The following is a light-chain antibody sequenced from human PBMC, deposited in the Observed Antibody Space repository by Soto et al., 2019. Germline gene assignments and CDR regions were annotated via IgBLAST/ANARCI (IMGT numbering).Light chain of an antibody. J-gene: IGLJ1*01. CDR2: EDT. CDR3: QAWDSSTAV. Sequence: SYELTQPPSVSVSPGQTASITCSGAKLGGRFVCWYQQKPGQSPVLVMYEDTKRPSGIPERFSGSNSGNTAILTISGTLAMDEADYYCQAWDSSTAVFGTGTKVTVL. V-gene: IGLV3-1*01. CDR1: KLGGRF.